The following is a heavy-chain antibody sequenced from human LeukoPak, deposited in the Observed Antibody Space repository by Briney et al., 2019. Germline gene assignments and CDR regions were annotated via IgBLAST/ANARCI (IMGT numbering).Heavy chain of an antibody. CDR2: ISGSGGST. CDR1: GFTFSSYA. Sequence: PGGSLRLSCAASGFTFSSYAMSWVRQAPGKGLEWVSAISGSGGSTYYADSVKGRFTISRDNSKNTLYLQMNSLRAEDTAVYYCAKDGYDYVWGSYRYDWFDPWGQGTLVTVSS. V-gene: IGHV3-23*01. D-gene: IGHD3-16*02. CDR3: AKDGYDYVWGSYRYDWFDP. J-gene: IGHJ5*02.